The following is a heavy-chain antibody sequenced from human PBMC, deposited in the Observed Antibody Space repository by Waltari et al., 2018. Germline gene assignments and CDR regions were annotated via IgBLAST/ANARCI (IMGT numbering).Heavy chain of an antibody. Sequence: EVQLVQSGAEVKKPGATVKISCKASGYTFTDYYMPWVQQAHGKGLGWMGRVDPEDGETIYAEKFQGRVTITADTSTDTAYMELSSLRSEDTAVYYCATAGSSWLYYFDYWGQGTLVTVSS. V-gene: IGHV1-69-2*01. CDR2: VDPEDGET. CDR1: GYTFTDYY. CDR3: ATAGSSWLYYFDY. D-gene: IGHD6-13*01. J-gene: IGHJ4*02.